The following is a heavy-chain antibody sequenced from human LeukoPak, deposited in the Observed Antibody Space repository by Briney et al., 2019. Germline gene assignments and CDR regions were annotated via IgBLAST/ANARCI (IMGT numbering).Heavy chain of an antibody. V-gene: IGHV4-59*01. CDR2: IYYSGST. J-gene: IGHJ5*02. Sequence: SETLSLTCTVSGGSLSSYYWSWVRQPPGKGLEGVGYIYYSGSTNYNPSLKSRVTISVDKSKNQFSLKLSSVTAADTAVYYCAREGATTVTDNLFDPWGQGTLVTVSS. CDR3: AREGATTVTDNLFDP. D-gene: IGHD4-17*01. CDR1: GGSLSSYY.